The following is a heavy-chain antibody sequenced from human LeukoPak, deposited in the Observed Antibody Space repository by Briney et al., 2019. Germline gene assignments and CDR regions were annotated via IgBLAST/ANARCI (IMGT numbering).Heavy chain of an antibody. Sequence: TSETLSLTCTVSGGSISSYYWSWIRQPPGKGLEWIGYIYYSGSTNYNPSLKSRVTMSVDTSKNQFSLKLSAVTAADTAVYYCARDKVTMVRGVIITERKYYYMDVWGKGTTVTISS. CDR2: IYYSGST. CDR3: ARDKVTMVRGVIITERKYYYMDV. CDR1: GGSISSYY. D-gene: IGHD3-10*01. J-gene: IGHJ6*03. V-gene: IGHV4-59*12.